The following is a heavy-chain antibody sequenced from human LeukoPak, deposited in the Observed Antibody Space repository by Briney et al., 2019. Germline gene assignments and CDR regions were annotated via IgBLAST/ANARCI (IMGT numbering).Heavy chain of an antibody. J-gene: IGHJ3*02. CDR3: ARASTTGTTVAFDI. Sequence: SETLSLTCAVYGGSFSGYYWSWIRQPPGKGLEWIGEINHSGSTNYNPSLKSRVTISVDTSKNQFSLKLSSVTAVDTAVYYCARASTTGTTVAFDIWGQGTMVTVSS. CDR1: GGSFSGYY. V-gene: IGHV4-34*01. D-gene: IGHD1-1*01. CDR2: INHSGST.